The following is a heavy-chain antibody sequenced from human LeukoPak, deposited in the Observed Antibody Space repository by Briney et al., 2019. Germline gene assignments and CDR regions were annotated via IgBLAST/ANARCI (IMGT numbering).Heavy chain of an antibody. CDR3: AKEPKYSSSYYSDY. J-gene: IGHJ4*02. Sequence: GGSLRLFCAASGFTFSSYAMTWVRQAPGKGLEWVSSISAGAGTYYADSVTGRFTVSRDNSKNILYLQMNSLRAEDTAVYYCAKEPKYSSSYYSDYWGQGTLVTVSS. CDR1: GFTFSSYA. CDR2: ISAGAGT. V-gene: IGHV3-23*01. D-gene: IGHD6-13*01.